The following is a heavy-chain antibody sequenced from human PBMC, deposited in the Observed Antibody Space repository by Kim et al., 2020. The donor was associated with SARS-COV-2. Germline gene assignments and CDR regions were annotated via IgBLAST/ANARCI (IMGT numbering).Heavy chain of an antibody. V-gene: IGHV3-7*01. CDR3: ARDDGDY. J-gene: IGHJ4*02. CDR2: INKDGSKI. Sequence: GGSLRLSCAASGFTFSNYWMMWVRQAPGKGLQWVANINKDGSKIFYVDSVKGRFTISRDNANNSLYLQMNGLRDEETALYYCARDDGDYWGQGTLVTVSS. CDR1: GFTFSNYW.